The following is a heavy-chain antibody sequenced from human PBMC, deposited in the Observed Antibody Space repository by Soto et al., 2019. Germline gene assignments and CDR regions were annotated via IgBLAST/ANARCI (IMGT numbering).Heavy chain of an antibody. V-gene: IGHV4-39*01. J-gene: IGHJ5*02. CDR3: ARQGGRFLEWLLSDNWFDP. D-gene: IGHD3-3*01. CDR1: GGSISRSSYY. Sequence: TSETLSLTCTVSGGSISRSSYYRGWIRQPPGKGLEWIGSIYYSGSTYYNPSLKSRVTISVDTSKNQFSLKLSSVTAADTAVYYCARQGGRFLEWLLSDNWFDPWGQGTLVTVSS. CDR2: IYYSGST.